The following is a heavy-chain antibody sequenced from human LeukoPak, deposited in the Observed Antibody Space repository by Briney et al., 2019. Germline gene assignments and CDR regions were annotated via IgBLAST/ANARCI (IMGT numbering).Heavy chain of an antibody. CDR3: ARFVSVPPALSSSSSSGMDV. CDR1: GYTFTSYD. Sequence: GSVKVSCKASGYTFTSYDINWVRQATGQGLEWMGWMNPNSGNTGYAQKFQGRVTMTRNTSISTAYMELSSLRSEDTAVYYCARFVSVPPALSSSSSSGMDVWAQGTPVTVSS. CDR2: MNPNSGNT. J-gene: IGHJ6*02. V-gene: IGHV1-8*01. D-gene: IGHD1-1*01.